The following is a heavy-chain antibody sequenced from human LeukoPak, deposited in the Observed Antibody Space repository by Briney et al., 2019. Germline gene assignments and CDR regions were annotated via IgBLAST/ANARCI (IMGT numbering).Heavy chain of an antibody. CDR2: ISSSGSTQ. Sequence: GGSLRLSCVASGFTFSSSEMNWVRQAPGKGLEWVSYISSSGSTQYYADSVKGRFTISRDNAKNSLYLQMNSLRAEDTAVYYCSTAKFDNWGQGTLVTVSS. J-gene: IGHJ4*02. CDR3: STAKFDN. CDR1: GFTFSSSE. V-gene: IGHV3-48*03.